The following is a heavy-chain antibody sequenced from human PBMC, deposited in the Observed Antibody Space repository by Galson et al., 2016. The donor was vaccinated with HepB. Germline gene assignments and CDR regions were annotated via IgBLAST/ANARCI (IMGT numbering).Heavy chain of an antibody. Sequence: SLRLSCAASGFTFGRYGMHWVRQAPGKGLEWVAVISYDGGDKHYADSVKGRFTVSRDNSKNTLFLQMHSLRVEDTAVYYCAKLDCGRDCPRDDWGQGTLVTVSS. J-gene: IGHJ4*02. V-gene: IGHV3-30*19. CDR3: AKLDCGRDCPRDD. D-gene: IGHD2-21*02. CDR1: GFTFGRYG. CDR2: ISYDGGDK.